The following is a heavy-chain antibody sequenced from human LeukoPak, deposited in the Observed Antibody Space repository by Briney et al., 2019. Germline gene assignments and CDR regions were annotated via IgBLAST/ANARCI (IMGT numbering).Heavy chain of an antibody. CDR1: GFTVSSNY. CDR3: ARGYYYDSSGYYYAGLFDY. Sequence: GGSLRLSCAASGFTVSSNYMSWVRQAPGKGLEWVSVIYSGGSTYYADSVKGRFTISRDNSKNTLYLQMNSLRAEDTAVYYCARGYYYDSSGYYYAGLFDYWGQGTLVTVSS. J-gene: IGHJ4*02. D-gene: IGHD3-22*01. CDR2: IYSGGST. V-gene: IGHV3-53*01.